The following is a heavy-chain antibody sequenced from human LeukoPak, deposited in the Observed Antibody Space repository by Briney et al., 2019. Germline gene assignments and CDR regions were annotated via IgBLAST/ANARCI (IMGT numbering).Heavy chain of an antibody. Sequence: GGSLRLSCAASGFTFSTYYMSWVRQAPGTGLEWVANIKQDGSEKYYVDSVKGRFTISRDDAHNRLFLDMNSLRAEDSAVYYCAKENRVRGVTHYYYYMDVWGKGTTVTVSS. V-gene: IGHV3-7*01. CDR2: IKQDGSEK. CDR3: AKENRVRGVTHYYYYMDV. CDR1: GFTFSTYY. D-gene: IGHD3-10*01. J-gene: IGHJ6*03.